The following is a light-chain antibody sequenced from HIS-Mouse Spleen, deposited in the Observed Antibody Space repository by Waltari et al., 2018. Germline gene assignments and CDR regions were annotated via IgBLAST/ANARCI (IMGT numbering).Light chain of an antibody. Sequence: QSALTQPRSVSGSPGQSVTISCTGTSSDVGGYNYVSWYQQHPGKAPKLMIYEVSKRLSGVPDRFSGSKSGNTASLTISGLPAEDEADYYCCSYAGSYTFEVVFGGGTKLTVL. CDR2: EVS. CDR3: CSYAGSYTFEVV. J-gene: IGLJ2*01. V-gene: IGLV2-11*01. CDR1: SSDVGGYNY.